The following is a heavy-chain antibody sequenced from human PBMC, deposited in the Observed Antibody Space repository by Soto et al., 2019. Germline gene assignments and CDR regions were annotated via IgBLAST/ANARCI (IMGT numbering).Heavy chain of an antibody. V-gene: IGHV1-69*12. D-gene: IGHD3-22*01. Sequence: QVQLVQSGAEVKKPGSSVKVSCKASGGTFSSYAISWVRQAPGQGLEWMGGIIPIFGTANYAQKFQGRVTITADESTSTAYMELSSLRSEDTAVYCCASITMIVVVITPYYYYGMDVWGQGTTVTVSS. CDR3: ASITMIVVVITPYYYYGMDV. J-gene: IGHJ6*02. CDR1: GGTFSSYA. CDR2: IIPIFGTA.